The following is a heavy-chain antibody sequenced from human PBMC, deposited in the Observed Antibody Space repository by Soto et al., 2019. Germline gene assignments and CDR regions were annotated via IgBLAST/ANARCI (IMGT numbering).Heavy chain of an antibody. J-gene: IGHJ4*02. CDR2: IIPIFGTT. CDR1: GGTFNSFP. Sequence: VASVKVSCKASGGTFNSFPISWVRQAPGQGLEWMGGIIPIFGTTYYAQKFQGRVTITADESTSTAYMELSSLRSEDAAVYYCAREITNYGYFDYWGQGTLVTVSS. D-gene: IGHD3-16*01. CDR3: AREITNYGYFDY. V-gene: IGHV1-69*13.